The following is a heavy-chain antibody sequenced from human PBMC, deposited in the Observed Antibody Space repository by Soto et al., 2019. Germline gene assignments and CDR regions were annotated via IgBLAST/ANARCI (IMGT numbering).Heavy chain of an antibody. Sequence: EASVKVSCKASVYAFTTYGISWVRQAPGQGLELMGWISAYNGNTNYAQNLQGRVTMTTDTSTSTAYMELRSLRSDDTAVYYCARLYASGSYPYDYLGQGTLVTSPQ. CDR2: ISAYNGNT. J-gene: IGHJ4*02. CDR1: VYAFTTYG. V-gene: IGHV1-18*01. D-gene: IGHD3-10*01. CDR3: ARLYASGSYPYDY.